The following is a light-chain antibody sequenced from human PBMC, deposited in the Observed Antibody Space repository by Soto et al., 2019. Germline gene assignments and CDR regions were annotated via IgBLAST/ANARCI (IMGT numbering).Light chain of an antibody. V-gene: IGKV3-11*01. CDR2: QTS. CDR3: HQRQSWPRT. Sequence: EIVLTQSPATLSSFPGDRVTLSCRASQYINTRLAWYQHRPGQAPRLLIYQTSIRAAGIPARFSGSGSGTDFTLTISDVQPEDFALYYCHQRQSWPRTFGQGTKV. J-gene: IGKJ1*01. CDR1: QYINTR.